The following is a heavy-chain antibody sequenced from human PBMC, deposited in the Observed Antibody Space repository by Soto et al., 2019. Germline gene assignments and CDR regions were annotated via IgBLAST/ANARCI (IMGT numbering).Heavy chain of an antibody. Sequence: GGSLRLSCAASGFTFSSYSMNWVRQAPGKGLEWVSYISSSSSTIYYADSVKGRFTISRDNAKNSLYLQMNSLRAEDTAVYYCARDRGLRVRHVFDYWGQGTLVTVSS. J-gene: IGHJ4*02. V-gene: IGHV3-48*01. D-gene: IGHD1-1*01. CDR1: GFTFSSYS. CDR2: ISSSSSTI. CDR3: ARDRGLRVRHVFDY.